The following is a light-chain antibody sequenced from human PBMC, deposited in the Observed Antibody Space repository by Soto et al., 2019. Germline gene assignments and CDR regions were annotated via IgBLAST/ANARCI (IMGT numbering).Light chain of an antibody. CDR2: GAS. Sequence: EIVLTQSPATLSLSPGERATLSCRASQSVSSYLAWYQQRPGQAPRLLIYGASTRATGIPARFRGSGSGTEFRLTISSLQSEDFATYYCQQYNTWHPKMAFGRGTKV. V-gene: IGKV3-15*01. CDR3: QQYNTWHPKMA. J-gene: IGKJ1*01. CDR1: QSVSSY.